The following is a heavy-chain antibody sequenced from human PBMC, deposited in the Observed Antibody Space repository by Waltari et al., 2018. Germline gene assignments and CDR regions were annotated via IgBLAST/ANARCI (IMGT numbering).Heavy chain of an antibody. CDR3: ARGPGIGQWLVG. D-gene: IGHD6-19*01. V-gene: IGHV1-69*04. CDR2: ITPILGRA. CDR1: GGTFSSYA. J-gene: IGHJ4*02. Sequence: QVQLVQSGAEVKKPGSSVKVSCKASGGTFSSYAISWVRQAPGQGLEWMGRITPILGRANYAQKFQGRVTITADKSTSTAYMELSSLRSEDTAVYYCARGPGIGQWLVGWSQGTLVTVSS.